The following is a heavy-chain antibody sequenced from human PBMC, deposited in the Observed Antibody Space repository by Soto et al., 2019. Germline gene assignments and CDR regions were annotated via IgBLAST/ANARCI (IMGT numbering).Heavy chain of an antibody. Sequence: QLQLRESGPGLVQPSGTLSLTCDVSGDSLTNNHWWSWVRQAPGKGLEWIGEIWHTGRPNYNPSLKGRVAISIDTSKNQFSLKLSSVTAADTAVYYCVRDSRTGCSSINCYMHWGQGTLVTVSS. V-gene: IGHV4-4*02. CDR3: VRDSRTGCSSINCYMH. CDR2: IWHTGRP. CDR1: GDSLTNNHW. J-gene: IGHJ4*02. D-gene: IGHD2-15*01.